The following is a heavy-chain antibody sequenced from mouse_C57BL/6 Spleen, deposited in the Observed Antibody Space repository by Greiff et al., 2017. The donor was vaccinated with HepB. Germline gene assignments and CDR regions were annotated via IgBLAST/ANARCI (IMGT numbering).Heavy chain of an antibody. CDR3: ARGDAEGYAMDY. CDR2: ISDGGSYT. Sequence: EVKLMESGGGLVKPGGSLKLSCAASGFTFSSYAMSWVRQTPEKRLEWVATISDGGSYTYYPDNVKGRFTISRDNAKNNLYLQMSHLKSEDTAMYYCARGDAEGYAMDYWGQGTSVTVSS. V-gene: IGHV5-4*03. D-gene: IGHD2-13*01. J-gene: IGHJ4*01. CDR1: GFTFSSYA.